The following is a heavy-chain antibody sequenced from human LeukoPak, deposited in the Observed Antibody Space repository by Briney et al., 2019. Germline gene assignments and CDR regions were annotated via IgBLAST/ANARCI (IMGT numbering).Heavy chain of an antibody. CDR3: ARDRGYAFDI. Sequence: GGSLRLSCAASGITFSSYAMSRVRQAPGKGLEWVSVIYSGGSTYYADSVKGRFTISRDNSTNTLYLQMNSLRAEDTAVYYCARDRGYAFDIWGQGTMVTVSS. V-gene: IGHV3-53*01. J-gene: IGHJ3*02. CDR2: IYSGGST. CDR1: GITFSSYA.